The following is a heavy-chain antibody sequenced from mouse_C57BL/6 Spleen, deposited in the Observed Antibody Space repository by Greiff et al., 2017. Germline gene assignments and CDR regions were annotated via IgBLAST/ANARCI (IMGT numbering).Heavy chain of an antibody. Sequence: VQLQESGAELVRPGASVTLSCKASGYTFTDYEMHWVKQTPVPGLEWIGAIDPETGGTAYNQKFKGKAILTADKSSSTAYMELRSLTSVDSAVYYCTGFDYDGRDYWGQGTSVTVSS. V-gene: IGHV1-15*01. CDR3: TGFDYDGRDY. J-gene: IGHJ4*01. D-gene: IGHD2-4*01. CDR1: GYTFTDYE. CDR2: IDPETGGT.